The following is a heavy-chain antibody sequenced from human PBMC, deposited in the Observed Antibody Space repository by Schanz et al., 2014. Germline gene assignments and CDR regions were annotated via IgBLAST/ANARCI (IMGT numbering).Heavy chain of an antibody. D-gene: IGHD3-10*01. J-gene: IGHJ3*02. CDR1: GFTFNNFN. Sequence: EVQLVESGGGLIQPGASLRLSCAASGFTFNNFNMNWVRQAPGKGLEWVSSISSSGSSIYYADSVKGRFTISRDNANNSLFLRMNSLRAEDTAVYYCARDQYSFGSGNPFDIWGQGTMVTVSS. CDR3: ARDQYSFGSGNPFDI. V-gene: IGHV3-21*02. CDR2: ISSSGSSI.